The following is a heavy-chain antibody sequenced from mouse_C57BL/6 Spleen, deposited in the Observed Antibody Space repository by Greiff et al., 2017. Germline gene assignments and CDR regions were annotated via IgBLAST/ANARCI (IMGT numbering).Heavy chain of an antibody. D-gene: IGHD1-1*01. V-gene: IGHV2-6*03. Sequence: LVAPSQSLSITCTVSGFSLTSYGVHWVRQPPGKGLEWLVVIWSDGSTTYNSALKSRLSLSKDNSKSQVFLKMNSLQTDDTAMYYCARDYYGSSYGTGSWFAYWGQGTLVTVSA. CDR1: GFSLTSYG. J-gene: IGHJ3*01. CDR3: ARDYYGSSYGTGSWFAY. CDR2: IWSDGST.